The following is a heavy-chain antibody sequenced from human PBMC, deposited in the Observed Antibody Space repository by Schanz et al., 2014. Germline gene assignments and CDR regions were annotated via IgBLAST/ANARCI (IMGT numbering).Heavy chain of an antibody. V-gene: IGHV1-69*02. CDR1: GGTFSSYA. CDR2: IIPILGIA. D-gene: IGHD6-19*01. CDR3: TRLRRADPNGFDV. J-gene: IGHJ6*02. Sequence: QVQLVQSGAEVKKPGSPVKVSCKSSGGTFSSYAISWVRQAPGQGLEWMGRIIPILGIATYAQKFQDRLTITADKSMNITYMELSSLGTEDTAVYYCTRLRRADPNGFDVWGQGTTVTVS.